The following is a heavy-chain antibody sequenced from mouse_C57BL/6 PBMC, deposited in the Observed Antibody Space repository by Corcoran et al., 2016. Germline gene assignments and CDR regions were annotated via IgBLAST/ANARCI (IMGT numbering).Heavy chain of an antibody. CDR2: IYPGGGYT. V-gene: IGHV1-63*01. CDR1: GYTFTNYW. D-gene: IGHD1-1*01. CDR3: ARYGITTVVAPFAY. Sequence: QVQLQQSGAELVRPGTSAKMSCKASGYTFTNYWIGWAKQRPGHGLEWIGDIYPGGGYTNYNEKFKGKATLTADKSSSTAYMQFSSLTSEDSAIYYCARYGITTVVAPFAYWGQGTLVTVSA. J-gene: IGHJ3*01.